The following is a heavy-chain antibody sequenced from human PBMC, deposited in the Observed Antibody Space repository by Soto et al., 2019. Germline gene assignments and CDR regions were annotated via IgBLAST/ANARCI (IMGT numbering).Heavy chain of an antibody. CDR2: IYWDDDK. V-gene: IGHV2-5*02. Sequence: SGPTLVKPTQTLTLTCTFSGFSLSTSGVGVGWIRQPPGKALEWLALIYWDDDKRYSPSLKSRLTITKDTSKNQVVLTMTNMDPVDTATYYCAHRLGPPAFGGPPEINWFDPWGQGTLVTVSS. CDR1: GFSLSTSGVG. J-gene: IGHJ5*02. CDR3: AHRLGPPAFGGPPEINWFDP. D-gene: IGHD3-16*01.